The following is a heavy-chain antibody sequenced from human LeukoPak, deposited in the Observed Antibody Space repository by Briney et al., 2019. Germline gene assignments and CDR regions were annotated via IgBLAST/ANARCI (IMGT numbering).Heavy chain of an antibody. CDR1: GFTFSNAW. Sequence: GGSLRLSCAASGFTFSNAWMNWVRQAPGKGLEWVSSISSSSSYIYYADSVKGRFTISRDNAKNSLYLQMNSLRAEDTAVYYCAGRDCGGDCYPEDWGQGTLVTVSS. J-gene: IGHJ4*02. CDR3: AGRDCGGDCYPED. V-gene: IGHV3-21*01. CDR2: ISSSSSYI. D-gene: IGHD2-21*02.